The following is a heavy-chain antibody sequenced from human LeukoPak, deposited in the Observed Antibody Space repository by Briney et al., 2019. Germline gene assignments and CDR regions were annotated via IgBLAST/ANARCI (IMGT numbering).Heavy chain of an antibody. D-gene: IGHD3-16*01. CDR3: TSHLRSGYYGALGY. CDR1: GYSFTSYW. Sequence: GESLKISCKGSGYSFTSYWIGWARQMPGKGLEWMGIIYPGDSDTTYSPSFQGQVTISADKSINTAYLQWSSLKASDTAMYYCTSHLRSGYYGALGYWGQGTLVTVSS. J-gene: IGHJ4*02. V-gene: IGHV5-51*01. CDR2: IYPGDSDT.